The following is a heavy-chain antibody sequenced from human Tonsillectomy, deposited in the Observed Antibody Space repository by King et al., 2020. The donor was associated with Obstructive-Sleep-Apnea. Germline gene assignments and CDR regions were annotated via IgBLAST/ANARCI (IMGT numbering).Heavy chain of an antibody. D-gene: IGHD6-13*01. CDR2: INHSGRT. CDR3: ARGSGAADVNWFDP. CDR1: DGSFSDYY. V-gene: IGHV4-34*01. J-gene: IGHJ5*02. Sequence: VQLQQWGAGLLKPSETLSLTCAVYDGSFSDYYWSWIRQPPGKGLEWIWEINHSGRTNYNPSLKSRVTISVDMSKNQFSLKFTSVTAADTAVYYCARGSGAADVNWFDPWGQGALVTVSS.